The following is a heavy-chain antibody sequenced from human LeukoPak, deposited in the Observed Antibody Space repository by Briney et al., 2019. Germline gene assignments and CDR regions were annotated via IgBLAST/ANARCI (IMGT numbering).Heavy chain of an antibody. D-gene: IGHD3-10*02. CDR2: ISSGSTLI. Sequence: GGSLRLSCAASGFTFNVYSMNWVRQAPGKGLEWVSYISSGSTLIYFADSVKGRFTISRDNAKNSLYLQMNSLRAEDTAVYYCAELGITMIGGVWGKGTTVTISS. J-gene: IGHJ6*04. CDR1: GFTFNVYS. CDR3: AELGITMIGGV. V-gene: IGHV3-48*04.